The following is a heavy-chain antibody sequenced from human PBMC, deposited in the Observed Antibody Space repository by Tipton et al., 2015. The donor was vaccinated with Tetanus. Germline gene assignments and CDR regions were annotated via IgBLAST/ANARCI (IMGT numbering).Heavy chain of an antibody. V-gene: IGHV4-30-2*01. D-gene: IGHD2-21*02. Sequence: TLSLTCTVSGDPITRGGYSWHWIRQPPGKGLEGIGYISDGGQSYYSPSLERRATISRDMSNNHFSLKLTSVTAADTAVYYCARAGMVTDARSKFDSWGQGSLVSVSS. CDR2: ISDGGQS. J-gene: IGHJ4*02. CDR1: GDPITRGGYS. CDR3: ARAGMVTDARSKFDS.